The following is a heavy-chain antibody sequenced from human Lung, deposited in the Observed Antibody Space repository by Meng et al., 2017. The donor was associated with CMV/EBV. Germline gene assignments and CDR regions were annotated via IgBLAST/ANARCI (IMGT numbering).Heavy chain of an antibody. CDR3: ARDHWDSKWQWLTAGGMDV. V-gene: IGHV3-30-3*01. CDR1: GFTFSNYA. CDR2: ITHDGSKK. J-gene: IGHJ6*02. D-gene: IGHD6-19*01. Sequence: GGSLRLXCAASGFTFSNYAVHWVRQAPGKGLDWVAVITHDGSKKYYADSVEGRYSISRDNSKNTVHLHMNSLRAEDTAFYYCARDHWDSKWQWLTAGGMDVWXQGTTVTVSS.